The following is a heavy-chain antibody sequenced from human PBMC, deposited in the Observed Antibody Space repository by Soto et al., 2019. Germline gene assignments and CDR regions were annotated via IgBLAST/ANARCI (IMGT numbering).Heavy chain of an antibody. CDR2: IYYSGTT. CDR3: ARVYDATLNS. V-gene: IGHV4-39*02. J-gene: IGHJ5*02. Sequence: PSETLSLTCSVSDGSISSGAYYWGWIRQPPGMGLEWIGSIYYSGTTYYNPSLKSRATISIDTSQNHFSLNLSSVTAADTAVYYCARVYDATLNSWGQGTLVTVSS. D-gene: IGHD5-12*01. CDR1: DGSISSGAYY.